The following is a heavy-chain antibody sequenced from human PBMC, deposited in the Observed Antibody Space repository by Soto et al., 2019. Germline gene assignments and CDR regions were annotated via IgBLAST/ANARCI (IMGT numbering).Heavy chain of an antibody. Sequence: SETLYLTCTVSGGSICSGGYYWSWIRQHPGKGLEWIGYIYYSGSTYYNPSLKSRVTISVDTSKNQFSLKLSSVTAADTAVYYCARAPDSSPPLFDYWGQGTLVTVSS. V-gene: IGHV4-31*03. CDR1: GGSICSGGYY. J-gene: IGHJ4*02. D-gene: IGHD6-13*01. CDR3: ARAPDSSPPLFDY. CDR2: IYYSGST.